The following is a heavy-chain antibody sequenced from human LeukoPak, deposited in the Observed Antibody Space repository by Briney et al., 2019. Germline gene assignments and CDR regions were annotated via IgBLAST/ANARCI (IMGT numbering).Heavy chain of an antibody. V-gene: IGHV3-23*01. D-gene: IGHD1-26*01. CDR3: AKGGSGNFPFDY. CDR1: RFTFSSSA. CDR2: ITYSGGST. J-gene: IGHJ4*02. Sequence: PGGSLRLSCAASRFTFSSSAMSWVRQAPGKGLEWVSGITYSGGSTYCAESVKGRFTISRDNSKNTLYLQMNSLRAEDTAAYYCAKGGSGNFPFDYWGQGTLVTVSS.